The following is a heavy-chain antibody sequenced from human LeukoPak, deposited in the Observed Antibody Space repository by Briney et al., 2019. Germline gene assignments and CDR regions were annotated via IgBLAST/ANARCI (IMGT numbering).Heavy chain of an antibody. CDR3: AREYYFDNSGYYGVGDY. J-gene: IGHJ4*02. Sequence: GASVKVSCKASGYTFTAYYIHWVRQAPGQGLEWMGWFNPNSGGTNYAQEFQGRVTMTRDTSISTAYMELSRLRSDDTAVYYCAREYYFDNSGYYGVGDYWGQGTPVTVSS. CDR1: GYTFTAYY. V-gene: IGHV1-2*02. CDR2: FNPNSGGT. D-gene: IGHD3-22*01.